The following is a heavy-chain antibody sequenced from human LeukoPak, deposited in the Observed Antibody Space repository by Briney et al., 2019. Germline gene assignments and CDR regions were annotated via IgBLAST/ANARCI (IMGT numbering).Heavy chain of an antibody. Sequence: PSETLSLTCTVSGGSISSYYWSWIRQPPGKGLEWIGYIYYSGSTNYNPSLKSRVTISVDTSKNQFSLKLSSVTAADTAVYYRARDSWYGAFDIWGQGTMVTVSS. V-gene: IGHV4-59*01. J-gene: IGHJ3*02. CDR3: ARDSWYGAFDI. CDR1: GGSISSYY. D-gene: IGHD6-13*01. CDR2: IYYSGST.